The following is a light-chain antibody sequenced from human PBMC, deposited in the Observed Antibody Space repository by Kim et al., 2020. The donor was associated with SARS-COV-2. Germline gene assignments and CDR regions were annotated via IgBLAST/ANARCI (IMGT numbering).Light chain of an antibody. V-gene: IGKV1-39*01. CDR3: QLRHSPPYI. Sequence: SASVGDRVTITCLASQSVFPYFNWYQQKPAKAPKLLISSASNLQSGVPPSFSGSGSGTDFTLTISSLQPEDFAYYYCQLRHSPPYILAQGTKREI. CDR1: QSVFPY. J-gene: IGKJ2*01. CDR2: SAS.